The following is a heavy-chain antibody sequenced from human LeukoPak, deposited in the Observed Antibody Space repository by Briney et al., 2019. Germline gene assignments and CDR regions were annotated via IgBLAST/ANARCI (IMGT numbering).Heavy chain of an antibody. D-gene: IGHD6-25*01. V-gene: IGHV4-59*01. Sequence: SETLSLTCTVSGGSISYYYWSWIRQPPGKGLEWIGYIYYSGSTNYNPSLKSRVTISVDTSKNQFSLRLISVTAADTAMYYCARSRGNLYFQHWGQGTLVTVSS. CDR1: GGSISYYY. J-gene: IGHJ1*01. CDR2: IYYSGST. CDR3: ARSRGNLYFQH.